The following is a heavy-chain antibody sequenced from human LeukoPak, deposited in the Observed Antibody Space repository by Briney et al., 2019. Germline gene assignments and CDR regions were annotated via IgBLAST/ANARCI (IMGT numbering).Heavy chain of an antibody. CDR2: VNQDGSKQ. D-gene: IGHD6-13*01. V-gene: IGHV3-7*01. CDR3: ARVSSSSWKTTYYYYGMDV. CDR1: GFTFSSYW. J-gene: IGHJ6*02. Sequence: GGSLRLSCAASGFTFSSYWMSWVRQAAGKGLEWVANVNQDGSKQYYADSVKGRFTTSRDNAKNSLYLQMNSLRAEDTAVYYCARVSSSSWKTTYYYYGMDVWGQGTTVTVSS.